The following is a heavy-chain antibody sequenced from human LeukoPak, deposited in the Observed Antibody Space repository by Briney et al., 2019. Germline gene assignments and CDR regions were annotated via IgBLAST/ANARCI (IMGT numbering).Heavy chain of an antibody. CDR3: ARDDTAVAGTELDY. CDR2: ISSSSTNI. CDR1: GFTFTNYN. J-gene: IGHJ4*02. D-gene: IGHD6-19*01. Sequence: GGSLRLSCAASGFTFTNYNMNWVRQAPGKGLEWVSYISSSSTNIYYTDSVKGRFTISRDNAKNSLYLQMNSLRAEDTAVYYCARDDTAVAGTELDYWGQGTLVTVSS. V-gene: IGHV3-21*01.